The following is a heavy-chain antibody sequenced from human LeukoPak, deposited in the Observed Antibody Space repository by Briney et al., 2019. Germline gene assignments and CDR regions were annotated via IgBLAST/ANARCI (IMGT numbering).Heavy chain of an antibody. CDR3: TRGRGMDV. CDR2: IKQDGSEK. Sequence: PWGSLRLSCAASGFTFSNFWMSWVRQAPGKGLEWVTNIKQDGSEKYYVDSVKGRFTISRDNAKKSLYLQMNSLRAEDTAVYYCTRGRGMDVWGQGTTVTVSS. V-gene: IGHV3-7*01. J-gene: IGHJ6*02. CDR1: GFTFSNFW.